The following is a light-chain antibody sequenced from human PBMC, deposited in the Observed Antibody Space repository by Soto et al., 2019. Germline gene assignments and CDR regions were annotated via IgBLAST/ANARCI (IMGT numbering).Light chain of an antibody. V-gene: IGKV1-5*01. CDR2: DAS. Sequence: DMPMTQSPTTLSASVGDRVTITCRASQNIRSWLAWYQQKPGKAPKVLIYDASTLESGVPSRFSGSGFGTEFPLTISSVQPDDFATYYCQHYNGYFGQGTKLEIK. J-gene: IGKJ2*01. CDR1: QNIRSW. CDR3: QHYNGY.